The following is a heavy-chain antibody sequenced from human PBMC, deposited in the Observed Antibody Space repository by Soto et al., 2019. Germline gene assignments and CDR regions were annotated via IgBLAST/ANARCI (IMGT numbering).Heavy chain of an antibody. CDR3: ARGGVSTRTFDY. Sequence: GASVKVSCKASGYTFTSYDIAWVRQMPGKGLELMGIIYPSDSDTRYRPSFQGQVTISADKSISSAYLQWSSLRASDTAMYYCARGGVSTRTFDYWGQGTPVTVSS. CDR2: IYPSDSDT. J-gene: IGHJ4*02. D-gene: IGHD3-3*01. V-gene: IGHV5-51*03. CDR1: GYTFTSYD.